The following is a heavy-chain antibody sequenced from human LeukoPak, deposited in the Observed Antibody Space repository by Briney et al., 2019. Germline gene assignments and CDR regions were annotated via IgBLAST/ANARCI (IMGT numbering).Heavy chain of an antibody. CDR2: ISYDGSNK. CDR1: GFTFSSYG. CDR3: AKDPYCSGGSCPSDY. J-gene: IGHJ4*02. V-gene: IGHV3-30*18. D-gene: IGHD2-15*01. Sequence: PGRSLRLSCAASGFTFSSYGMHWVRQAPGKGLEWVAVISYDGSNKYYADSVKGRFTISRDNSKNTLYLQMNSLRAEDTAVYYCAKDPYCSGGSCPSDYWGQGTLVTVSS.